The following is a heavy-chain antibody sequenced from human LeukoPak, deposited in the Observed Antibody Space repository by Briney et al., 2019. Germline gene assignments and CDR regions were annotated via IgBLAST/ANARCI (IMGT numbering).Heavy chain of an antibody. V-gene: IGHV1-8*01. J-gene: IGHJ3*02. D-gene: IGHD2-21*02. CDR2: MNPNSGNT. Sequence: ASVKVSCKASGYAFTSYDINWVRQATGQGLEWMGWMNPNSGNTGCAQKFQGRVTMTRNTSISTAYMELSSLRSEDTAVYYCANRGVLLLAYCGGDCYSNAFDIWGQGTMVTVSS. CDR3: ANRGVLLLAYCGGDCYSNAFDI. CDR1: GYAFTSYD.